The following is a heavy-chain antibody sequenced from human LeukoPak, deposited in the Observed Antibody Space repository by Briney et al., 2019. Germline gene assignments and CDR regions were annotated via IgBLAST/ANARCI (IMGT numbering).Heavy chain of an antibody. V-gene: IGHV4-38-2*01. D-gene: IGHD5-18*01. Sequence: SGTLSLTCAVSGYSISSGYYWGWIRQPPGKGLEWIGTIYHNGNTYYNPSLKSRVTISVDTSKNQFSLKLSSVTAADTAVYYCARVRYNYGDSDYWGQGTLVTVSS. CDR2: IYHNGNT. CDR1: GYSISSGYY. J-gene: IGHJ4*02. CDR3: ARVRYNYGDSDY.